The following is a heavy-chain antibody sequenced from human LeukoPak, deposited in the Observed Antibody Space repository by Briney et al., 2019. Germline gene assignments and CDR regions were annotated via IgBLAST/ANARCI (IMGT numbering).Heavy chain of an antibody. CDR2: ISYDGSNK. CDR3: ASISITMVRGVISNY. Sequence: PGRSLRLSCAASGFTFSSYAMHWVRQAPGKGLEWVAVISYDGSNKYYADSVKGRFTISRDNSKNTLYLQMNSLRAEDTAVYYCASISITMVRGVISNYWGQGTLVTVSS. CDR1: GFTFSSYA. V-gene: IGHV3-30-3*01. D-gene: IGHD3-10*01. J-gene: IGHJ4*02.